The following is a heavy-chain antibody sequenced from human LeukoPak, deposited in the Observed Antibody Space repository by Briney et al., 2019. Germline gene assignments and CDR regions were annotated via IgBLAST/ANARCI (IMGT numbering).Heavy chain of an antibody. V-gene: IGHV1-46*01. CDR3: ARATRIAAAGYNDAFDI. CDR1: GYTXTSYY. CDR2: INPSGGST. Sequence: ASVKVSCKASGYTXTSYYMHWVRQAPGQGLEWMGIINPSGGSTSYAQKFQGRVTMTRDTSTSTVYMELSSLRSEDTAVYYCARATRIAAAGYNDAFDIWGQGTIVTVSS. D-gene: IGHD6-13*01. J-gene: IGHJ3*02.